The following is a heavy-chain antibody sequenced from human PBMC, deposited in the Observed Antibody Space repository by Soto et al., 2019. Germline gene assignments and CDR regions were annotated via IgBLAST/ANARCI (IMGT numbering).Heavy chain of an antibody. CDR3: EVVDRGENDEENYFYAMDV. J-gene: IGHJ6*02. CDR1: GGTLRRYA. CDR2: FIPRFGTT. Sequence: QVQLVQSGAEVKKPGSSVKVSCKASGGTLRRYAISWVRQAPGRGLEWMGGFIPRFGTTSYAQTEKFQGRLRKMADGHISTPPMKQSGRRSENTAVFFCEVVDRGENDEENYFYAMDVGGQGPTFIFSS. V-gene: IGHV1-69*01. D-gene: IGHD3-22*01.